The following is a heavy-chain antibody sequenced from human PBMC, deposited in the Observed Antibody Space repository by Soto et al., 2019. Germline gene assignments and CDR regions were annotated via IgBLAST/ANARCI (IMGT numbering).Heavy chain of an antibody. D-gene: IGHD1-7*01. Sequence: ASVKVSCKASGYTFTGYYMHWVRQAPGQGLGWMGWINPNSGGTKYAQKFQGRVTLTRDTSLSTAYMELNSLRSDDTAVYYCALLPSCANNRCHSWNYAVDYWGQGTLVTVSS. V-gene: IGHV1-2*02. J-gene: IGHJ4*02. CDR2: INPNSGGT. CDR1: GYTFTGYY. CDR3: ALLPSCANNRCHSWNYAVDY.